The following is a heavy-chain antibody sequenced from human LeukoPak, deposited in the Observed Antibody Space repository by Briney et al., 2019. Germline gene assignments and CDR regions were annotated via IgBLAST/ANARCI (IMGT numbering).Heavy chain of an antibody. CDR2: IYPGDSDT. J-gene: IGHJ4*02. V-gene: IGHV5-51*01. D-gene: IGHD3-22*01. Sequence: GESLKISRKGSGYSFTSYWIGWVRQMPGKGLEWMGTIYPGDSDTRYSPSFQGQVTISADKSISTAYLQWSSLKASDTAMYYCARLPYYYDSSGYYYFDYWGQGTLVTVSS. CDR1: GYSFTSYW. CDR3: ARLPYYYDSSGYYYFDY.